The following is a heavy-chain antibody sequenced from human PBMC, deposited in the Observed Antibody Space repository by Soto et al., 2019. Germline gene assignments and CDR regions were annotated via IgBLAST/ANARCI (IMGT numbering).Heavy chain of an antibody. Sequence: SETLSLTCSVSGGSINSSSYFWGWVRQPPGEGLEWIGSIYYSGSTYYNPSLRSRVTISVDTSKNQFSLKLSSVTAADTAVFYCARHYSSGSRNWFDPWGQGTQVTVSS. V-gene: IGHV4-39*01. CDR2: IYYSGST. CDR1: GGSINSSSYF. CDR3: ARHYSSGSRNWFDP. D-gene: IGHD6-19*01. J-gene: IGHJ5*02.